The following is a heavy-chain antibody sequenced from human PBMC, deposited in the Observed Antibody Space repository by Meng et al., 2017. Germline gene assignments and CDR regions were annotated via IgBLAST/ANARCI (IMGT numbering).Heavy chain of an antibody. CDR1: GFTFSSYS. V-gene: IGHV3-21*01. D-gene: IGHD3-22*01. J-gene: IGHJ4*02. CDR2: ISSSSSYI. Sequence: GGSLRLSCAASGFTFSSYSMNWVRQAPGKGLEWVSSISSSSSYIYYADSVKGRFTISRDNAKNSLYLQMNSLRAEDTAVYYCARVPLSYYYDSSGYYYYFDYWGQGTLATFPS. CDR3: ARVPLSYYYDSSGYYYYFDY.